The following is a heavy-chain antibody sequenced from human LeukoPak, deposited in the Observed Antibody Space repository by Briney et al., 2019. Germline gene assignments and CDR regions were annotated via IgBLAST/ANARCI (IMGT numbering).Heavy chain of an antibody. J-gene: IGHJ3*02. CDR2: ISPDGSST. V-gene: IGHV3-74*03. D-gene: IGHD3-3*01. Sequence: GGSLRLSCAASGFTFSSYWMHWVRQAPGKGPVWVSRISPDGSSTTYADSVKGRFTISRDNAKNTLYLQMNSLRAEDTAVYYCAKTAAGVVITADAFDIWGQGTMVTVSS. CDR3: AKTAAGVVITADAFDI. CDR1: GFTFSSYW.